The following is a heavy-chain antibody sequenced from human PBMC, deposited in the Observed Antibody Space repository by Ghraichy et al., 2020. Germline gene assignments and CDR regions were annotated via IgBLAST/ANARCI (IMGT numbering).Heavy chain of an antibody. CDR2: ISGSGGST. CDR1: GFTFSTYA. Sequence: GGSLRLSCAASGFTFSTYAMSWVRQAPGKGLEWVSAISGSGGSTYYADSVKGRFTISRDNSKNTLYLQMNSLRAEDTAIYYCAKDRESSSWSYYYYYIDVWGKGTTVTVSS. CDR3: AKDRESSSWSYYYYYIDV. V-gene: IGHV3-23*01. J-gene: IGHJ6*03. D-gene: IGHD6-13*01.